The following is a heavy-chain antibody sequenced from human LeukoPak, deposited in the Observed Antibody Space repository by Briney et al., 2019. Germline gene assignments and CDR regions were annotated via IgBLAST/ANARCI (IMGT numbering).Heavy chain of an antibody. J-gene: IGHJ6*03. CDR1: GFTLSSYT. D-gene: IGHD1-14*01. CDR2: ISSSSSYI. CDR3: ARDTGYYYMDV. Sequence: PGGSLRLSCAASGFTLSSYTMKWVRQAPGKGLEWVSSISSSSSYIYYTDSVKGRFTISRDNAKNSLYLQMNSLRAEDTAVYYCARDTGYYYMDVWGKGTTVTVSS. V-gene: IGHV3-21*01.